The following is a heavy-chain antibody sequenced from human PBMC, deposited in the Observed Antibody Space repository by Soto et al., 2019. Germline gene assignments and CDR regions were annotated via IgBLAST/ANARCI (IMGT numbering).Heavy chain of an antibody. Sequence: EAQMEESGGGLVQPGRSLRLSCAASGFIFDDYAMHWVRQAPGKGLEWVAGISWNSGSIGYADSVKARFTISRDNAKNYLYLQMNSLRVEDTALYYCGKDISGRGSYYYYYGLDVWGQGTTVTVSS. CDR3: GKDISGRGSYYYYYGLDV. J-gene: IGHJ6*02. CDR2: ISWNSGSI. D-gene: IGHD1-26*01. CDR1: GFIFDDYA. V-gene: IGHV3-9*01.